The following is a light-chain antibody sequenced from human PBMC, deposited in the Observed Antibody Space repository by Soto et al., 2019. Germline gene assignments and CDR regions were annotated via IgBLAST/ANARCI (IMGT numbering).Light chain of an antibody. Sequence: QSVLTQPPSVSGAPGQRVTISCTGSSSNIGAGYDVHWYQQLPGTAPKLLIYGNSNRPSGVPDRFSGSKSGTSASLAITWLQAEDEADYYCQSYDSSLSGSSVFGTGTKLTVL. CDR1: SSNIGAGYD. J-gene: IGLJ1*01. V-gene: IGLV1-40*01. CDR2: GNS. CDR3: QSYDSSLSGSSV.